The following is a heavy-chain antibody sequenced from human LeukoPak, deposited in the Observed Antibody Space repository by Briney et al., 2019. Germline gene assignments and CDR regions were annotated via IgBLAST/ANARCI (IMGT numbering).Heavy chain of an antibody. CDR2: MYSSGTT. V-gene: IGHV4-39*01. CDR1: GGSISSSSYY. J-gene: IGHJ4*02. CDR3: ARSLLGYFFFYN. Sequence: PSETLSLTCTISGGSISSSSYYWGWIRQPPGKGLEWIGSMYSSGTTYYNPSLKSRVTVSVDTSKNQFSLKLGSVTAADTAVYYCARSLLGYFFFYNWGQGTLVTVSS. D-gene: IGHD7-27*01.